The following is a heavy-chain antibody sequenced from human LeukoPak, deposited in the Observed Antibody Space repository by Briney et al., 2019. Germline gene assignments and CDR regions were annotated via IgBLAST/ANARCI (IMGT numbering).Heavy chain of an antibody. V-gene: IGHV4-59*08. CDR1: GGSISSYY. Sequence: PSETLSLTCTVSGGSISSYYRSWIRQPPGKGLEWIGYIYYSGSTNYNPSLKSRVTISVDTSKNQFSLKLSSVTAADTAVYYCAATFNCGGDCYGFDYWGQGTLVTVSS. D-gene: IGHD2-21*02. J-gene: IGHJ4*02. CDR2: IYYSGST. CDR3: AATFNCGGDCYGFDY.